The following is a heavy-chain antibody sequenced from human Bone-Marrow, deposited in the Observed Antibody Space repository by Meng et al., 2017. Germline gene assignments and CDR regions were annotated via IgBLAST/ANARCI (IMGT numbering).Heavy chain of an antibody. CDR3: ASTYYYDSTGPNWFGP. V-gene: IGHV4-31*03. CDR2: VYYSGTT. D-gene: IGHD3-22*01. Sequence: QLQLQESGLGLVKPSQHLALACTVSGGSISRGGYYWSRIRQHPGKGLEWIGYVYYSGTTDYNPSLKSRVTISADTSKNQFSLKLSAVTAADTAVYYCASTYYYDSTGPNWFGPWGQGTLVTVSS. CDR1: GGSISRGGYY. J-gene: IGHJ5*02.